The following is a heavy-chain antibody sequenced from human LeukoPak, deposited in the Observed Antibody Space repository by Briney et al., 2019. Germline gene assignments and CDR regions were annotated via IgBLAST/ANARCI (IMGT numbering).Heavy chain of an antibody. J-gene: IGHJ4*02. Sequence: SVKVSCKASGGTFSSYAISWVRQAPGQGLKWRGGIIPIFGTANYAQKFQGRVTFTTDESTSTANMKLSSLRSEDTAVYYCAGGWPPAGRYYFDYWGQGTLVTVSS. CDR2: IIPIFGTA. V-gene: IGHV1-69*05. CDR1: GGTFSSYA. D-gene: IGHD6-13*01. CDR3: AGGWPPAGRYYFDY.